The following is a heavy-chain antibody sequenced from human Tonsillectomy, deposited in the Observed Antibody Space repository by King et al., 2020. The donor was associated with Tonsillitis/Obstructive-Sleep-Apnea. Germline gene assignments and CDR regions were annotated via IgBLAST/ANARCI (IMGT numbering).Heavy chain of an antibody. J-gene: IGHJ5*02. V-gene: IGHV3-7*03. CDR3: ARGRGTLSGLFFDP. CDR2: IKEDGGQK. D-gene: IGHD2/OR15-2a*01. CDR1: GFTFSAFW. Sequence: VQLVESGGGLVQPGGSLRLSCAASGFTFSAFWMSWVRQAPGKGPEWVANIKEDGGQKYYLDSVKGRFTTSRDNAKNSLYLQMSSLRAEDTAVYYCARGRGTLSGLFFDPWGQGTLVTVSS.